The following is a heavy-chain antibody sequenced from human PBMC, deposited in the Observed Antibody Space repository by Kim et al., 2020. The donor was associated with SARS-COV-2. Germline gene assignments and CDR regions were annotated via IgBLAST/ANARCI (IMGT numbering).Heavy chain of an antibody. Sequence: GRSLRLSCTASGFTFGDYAMSWFRQAPGKGLEWVGFIRSKAYGGTTEYAASVKGRFTISRDDSKSIAYLQMNSLKTEDTAVYYCTRDPGRYSYGYRPDAFDIWGQGTMVTVSS. V-gene: IGHV3-49*03. CDR2: IRSKAYGGTT. D-gene: IGHD5-18*01. CDR3: TRDPGRYSYGYRPDAFDI. J-gene: IGHJ3*02. CDR1: GFTFGDYA.